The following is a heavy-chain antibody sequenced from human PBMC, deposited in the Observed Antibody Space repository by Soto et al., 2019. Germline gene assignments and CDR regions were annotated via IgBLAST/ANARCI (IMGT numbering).Heavy chain of an antibody. D-gene: IGHD1-20*01. V-gene: IGHV1-69*13. J-gene: IGHJ4*02. CDR1: GGTFSSYA. Sequence: SVKVSCKASGGTFSSYAISWVRQAPGQGLEWMGGIIPIFGTANYAQKFQGRVTITADESTSTAYMELSSLRSEDTAVYYCARTRIKDMCFDYWGQGTLVTVSS. CDR2: IIPIFGTA. CDR3: ARTRIKDMCFDY.